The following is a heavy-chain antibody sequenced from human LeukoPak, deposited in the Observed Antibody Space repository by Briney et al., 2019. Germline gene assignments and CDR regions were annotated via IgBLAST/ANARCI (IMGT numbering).Heavy chain of an antibody. V-gene: IGHV3-7*01. CDR1: GFTFSSYW. D-gene: IGHD3-9*01. Sequence: PGGSLRLSCAASGFTFSSYWMSWVRQAPGKGLEWVANIKQDGSEKYYVDSVKGRFTISRDNAKNSLYLQMNSLRAEDTAVYYCARDSYYDILTGYSPDAFDIWGQGTMVTVSS. J-gene: IGHJ3*02. CDR2: IKQDGSEK. CDR3: ARDSYYDILTGYSPDAFDI.